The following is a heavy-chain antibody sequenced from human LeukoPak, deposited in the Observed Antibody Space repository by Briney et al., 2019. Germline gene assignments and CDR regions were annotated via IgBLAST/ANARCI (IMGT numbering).Heavy chain of an antibody. Sequence: GGSLRLSCAASGFTFSSYAMSWVRQAPGRGLEWVSSISGSGGTTYHADTVKGRFTISRDNSKNTLYLQMNSLRAEDTAVYYCARDRPGNSLEYWGQGTLVTVSS. CDR3: ARDRPGNSLEY. J-gene: IGHJ4*02. CDR2: ISGSGGTT. CDR1: GFTFSSYA. V-gene: IGHV3-23*01. D-gene: IGHD4-23*01.